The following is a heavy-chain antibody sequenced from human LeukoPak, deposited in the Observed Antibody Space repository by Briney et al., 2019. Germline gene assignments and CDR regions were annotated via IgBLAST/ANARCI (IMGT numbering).Heavy chain of an antibody. Sequence: TGGSLRLSCAASGLTFSSYGMTWVRQAPGKGLEWVSVISGSGGNTYYADSVKGRFTISRDNSKNTLYLQMISLRAEDTAVYYCARSPQEIFDFWGQGTLVTVSS. V-gene: IGHV3-23*01. CDR1: GLTFSSYG. CDR2: ISGSGGNT. CDR3: ARSPQEIFDF. J-gene: IGHJ4*02.